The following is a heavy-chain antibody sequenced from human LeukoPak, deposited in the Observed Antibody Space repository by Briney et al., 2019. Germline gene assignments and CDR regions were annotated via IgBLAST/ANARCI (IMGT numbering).Heavy chain of an antibody. V-gene: IGHV4-39*01. D-gene: IGHD5-24*01. J-gene: IGHJ4*02. CDR2: VYYDGTS. CDR3: VRHMSTSAGYFDS. Sequence: SETLSLTCTVSGGSINSHTYYWGWIRQPPGKGLEWIGSVYYDGTSYSNPSLKSRAAVFVDTSRDQFSLDLSFVTAADTALYYCVRHMSTSAGYFDSCGQGILVSVSS. CDR1: GGSINSHTYY.